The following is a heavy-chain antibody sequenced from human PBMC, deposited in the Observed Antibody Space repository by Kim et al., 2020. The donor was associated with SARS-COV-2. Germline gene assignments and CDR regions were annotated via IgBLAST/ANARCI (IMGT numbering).Heavy chain of an antibody. D-gene: IGHD3-22*01. Sequence: KGRFTISRDNSKNTLYLQMNSLRAEDTAVYYCAKDARYYYDSSGSRGFDYWGQGTLVTVSS. V-gene: IGHV3-30*02. J-gene: IGHJ4*02. CDR3: AKDARYYYDSSGSRGFDY.